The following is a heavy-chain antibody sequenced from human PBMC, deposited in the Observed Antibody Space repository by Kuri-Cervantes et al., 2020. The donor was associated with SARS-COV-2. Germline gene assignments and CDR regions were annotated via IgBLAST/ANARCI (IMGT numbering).Heavy chain of an antibody. CDR2: IYYDGRT. CDR1: GGSISSVGYY. J-gene: IGHJ4*02. V-gene: IGHV4-39*01. CDR3: ASSRASMITCVGVIDNFDY. Sequence: ESLKISCTVSGGSISSVGYYWGWIRQPPGKGLEFIGTIYYDGRTYYNTSLKSRFTISVDTSKNQFSLKLSSVTAADTAVYYCASSRASMITCVGVIDNFDYWGQGTLVTVSS. D-gene: IGHD3-16*02.